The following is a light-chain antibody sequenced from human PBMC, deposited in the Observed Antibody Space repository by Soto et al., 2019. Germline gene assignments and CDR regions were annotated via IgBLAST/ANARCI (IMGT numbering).Light chain of an antibody. Sequence: SVLTQPASVSGSPGQSITISCTGTSSDFGGYNYVSWYQHHPGKAPKLIIYGVSDRPSGVSNRFSGSKSGNTASLTISGLQAEDEADYYCSSYTGRSTRVFGTGTKVTVL. J-gene: IGLJ1*01. CDR3: SSYTGRSTRV. CDR1: SSDFGGYNY. CDR2: GVS. V-gene: IGLV2-14*01.